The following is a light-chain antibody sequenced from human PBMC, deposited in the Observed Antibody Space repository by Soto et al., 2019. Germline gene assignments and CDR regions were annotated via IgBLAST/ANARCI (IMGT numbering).Light chain of an antibody. Sequence: QSALTQPASVSGSPGQSITISCTGTSSDVGGYNYVSWYQQHPGKAPKFMIYDVSNRPSGFSNRFSGSKSGNTASLTISGLQAEDEADYSCSSYTSSSTLYVFGTGTKLTVL. CDR1: SSDVGGYNY. CDR3: SSYTSSSTLYV. J-gene: IGLJ1*01. V-gene: IGLV2-14*01. CDR2: DVS.